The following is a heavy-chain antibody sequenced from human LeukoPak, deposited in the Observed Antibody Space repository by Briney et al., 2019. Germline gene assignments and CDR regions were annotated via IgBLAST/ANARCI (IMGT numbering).Heavy chain of an antibody. J-gene: IGHJ3*02. CDR3: AREARNYYDSSGYYFDAFDI. CDR1: GYTFTGYY. CDR2: INPNSGGT. D-gene: IGHD3-22*01. Sequence: ASVKVSCKASGYTFTGYYMHWVRQAPGQGLEWMGWINPNSGGTNYAQKFQGRVTMTRDTSISTAYMELSRLRSDDTAVYYCAREARNYYDSSGYYFDAFDIWGQGQWSPSLQ. V-gene: IGHV1-2*02.